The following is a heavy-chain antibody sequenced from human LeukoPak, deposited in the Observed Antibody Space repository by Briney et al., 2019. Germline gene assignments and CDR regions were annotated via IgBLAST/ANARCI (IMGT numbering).Heavy chain of an antibody. CDR2: IKRDGRDN. V-gene: IGHV3-7*01. CDR1: GFTFSNYW. Sequence: QSRGSLRLSCSASGFTFSNYWMSWVRQAPGEGLEWVANIKRDGRDNYYVGSVEGRFTISRDNAKNSLYLQMSSLRAEDTAMYYCARALYNRGWYPDYFDSWGQGTLVTVSA. D-gene: IGHD6-19*01. CDR3: ARALYNRGWYPDYFDS. J-gene: IGHJ4*02.